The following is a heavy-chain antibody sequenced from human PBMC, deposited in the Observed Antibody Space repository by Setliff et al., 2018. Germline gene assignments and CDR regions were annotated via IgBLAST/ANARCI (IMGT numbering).Heavy chain of an antibody. Sequence: ASVKVSCKASGYTFTGYYMHWVRQAPGQGLEWMGRINPNSGGTNYVQKFQGRVTMTRDTSISTAYMELSRLRSDDTAVYYCARVRSSSWLVVNWFDPWGQGTLVTVSS. CDR3: ARVRSSSWLVVNWFDP. V-gene: IGHV1-2*06. CDR2: INPNSGGT. J-gene: IGHJ5*02. D-gene: IGHD6-13*01. CDR1: GYTFTGYY.